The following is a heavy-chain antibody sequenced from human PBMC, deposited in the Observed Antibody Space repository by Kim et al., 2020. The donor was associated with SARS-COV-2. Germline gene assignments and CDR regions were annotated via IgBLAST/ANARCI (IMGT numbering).Heavy chain of an antibody. D-gene: IGHD6-13*01. Sequence: SETLSLTCAVYGGSFSGYYWSWIRQPPGKGLEWIGEINHSGSTNYNPSLKSRVTISVDTSKNQFSLKLSSVTAADTAVYYCARRQGRSSWGSWGQGTLVTVSS. CDR3: ARRQGRSSWGS. J-gene: IGHJ5*02. CDR1: GGSFSGYY. CDR2: INHSGST. V-gene: IGHV4-34*01.